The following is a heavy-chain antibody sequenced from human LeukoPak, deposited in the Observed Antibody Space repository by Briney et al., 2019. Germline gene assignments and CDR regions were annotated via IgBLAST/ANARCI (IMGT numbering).Heavy chain of an antibody. CDR3: ARHSDYVGDSRLDNDSFDM. Sequence: SETLSLTCTVSGGSISSSTHYWVWVRQPRGKGLEWIGTIYYSGNTYYSPSLQSRVTVSVDTSKNQFSLTLHSVTATDTAIYYCARHSDYVGDSRLDNDSFDMWGQGTMVTVFS. J-gene: IGHJ3*02. CDR1: GGSISSSTHY. V-gene: IGHV4-39*01. CDR2: IYYSGNT. D-gene: IGHD4-23*01.